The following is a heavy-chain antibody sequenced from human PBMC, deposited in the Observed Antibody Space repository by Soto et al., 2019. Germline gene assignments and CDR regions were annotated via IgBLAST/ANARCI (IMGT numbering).Heavy chain of an antibody. V-gene: IGHV3-9*01. CDR2: ISWNSGTI. D-gene: IGHD3-3*01. CDR1: GFTFDDYA. J-gene: IGHJ4*02. Sequence: EVQLVESGGGLGQPGRSLRLSCAASGFTFDDYAMHWVRQAPGKGLEWVSGISWNSGTIGYADSVKGRFTISRDNAKNSLYLQMNSLRAEDTALYYCAKSIFGVLIIGAYFDSWGQGTLVTVSS. CDR3: AKSIFGVLIIGAYFDS.